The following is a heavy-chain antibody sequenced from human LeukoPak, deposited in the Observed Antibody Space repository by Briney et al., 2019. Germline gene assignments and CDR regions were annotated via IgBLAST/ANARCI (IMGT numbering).Heavy chain of an antibody. CDR2: IRYDGSNK. J-gene: IGHJ4*02. V-gene: IGHV3-30*02. Sequence: GGSLRLSCAASGFTFSSYGMHWARQAPGKGLEWVAFIRYDGSNKYYADSVKGRFTISRDNSKNTLYLQMNSLRAEDTAVYYCAKDAPYSSSHRGHFDYWGQGTLVTVSS. CDR1: GFTFSSYG. CDR3: AKDAPYSSSHRGHFDY. D-gene: IGHD6-6*01.